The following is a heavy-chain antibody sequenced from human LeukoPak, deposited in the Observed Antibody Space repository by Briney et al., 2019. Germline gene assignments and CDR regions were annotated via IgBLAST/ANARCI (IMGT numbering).Heavy chain of an antibody. D-gene: IGHD3-3*01. Sequence: PWASVKVSCKASGYTFTSYDINWVRQATGQGLEWMGWINTNTGNPTYAQGFTGRFVFSLDTSVSTAYLQISSLKAEDTAVYYCASDVIWSGYSSCDYWGQGTLVTVSS. CDR2: INTNTGNP. V-gene: IGHV7-4-1*02. J-gene: IGHJ4*02. CDR3: ASDVIWSGYSSCDY. CDR1: GYTFTSYD.